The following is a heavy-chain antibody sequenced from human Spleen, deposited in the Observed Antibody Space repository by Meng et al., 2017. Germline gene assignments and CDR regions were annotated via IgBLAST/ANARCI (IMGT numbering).Heavy chain of an antibody. V-gene: IGHV1-2*06. Sequence: ASVKVSCKASGYRFTTYYIHWVRQAPGQGLEWMGHIVPNSGDTLYAPKFQGRVSMTRDTSISTAYVELSGLSSDDTAVYYCARDENISMGKLFGDNWGQGNLVTGSS. CDR3: ARDENISMGKLFGDN. CDR1: GYRFTTYY. D-gene: IGHD2-8*01. CDR2: IVPNSGDT. J-gene: IGHJ4*02.